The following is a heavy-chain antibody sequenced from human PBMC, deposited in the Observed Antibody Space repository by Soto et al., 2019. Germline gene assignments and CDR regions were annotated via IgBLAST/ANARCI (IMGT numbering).Heavy chain of an antibody. J-gene: IGHJ6*02. V-gene: IGHV6-1*01. CDR2: TYYRSKWYN. CDR1: GDSVSSNSAA. Sequence: SQTLSLPCAISGDSVSSNSAAWNWIRQSPSRGLEWLGRTYYRSKWYNDYAVSVKSRITINPDTSKNQFSLQLNSVTPEDTAVYYCARGWLGDYYYYYGMDVWGQGTTVTVSS. D-gene: IGHD6-19*01. CDR3: ARGWLGDYYYYYGMDV.